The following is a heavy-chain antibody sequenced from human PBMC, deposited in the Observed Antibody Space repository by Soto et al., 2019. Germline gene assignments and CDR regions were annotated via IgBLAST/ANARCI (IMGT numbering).Heavy chain of an antibody. CDR2: TYYRSKWYN. D-gene: IGHD1-20*01. V-gene: IGHV6-1*01. Sequence: PSRTLSLTCVISGDSVSSNSAAWNWIRQSPSRGLEWLGRTYYRSKWYNDYAVSVKSRITINPDTSKNQFSLQLNSVTPEDTAVYYCARGGYNWNYFDYWGQGTMVTVSS. CDR3: ARGGYNWNYFDY. CDR1: GDSVSSNSAA. J-gene: IGHJ4*02.